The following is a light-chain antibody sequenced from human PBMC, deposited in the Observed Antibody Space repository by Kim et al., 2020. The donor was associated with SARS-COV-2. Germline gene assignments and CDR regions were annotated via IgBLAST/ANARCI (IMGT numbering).Light chain of an antibody. CDR2: LNSDGSH. Sequence: ASVKLTSTMSSGYSSYAIAGHQQQPEKGRRYLMKLNSDGSHSKGDGIPDRFSGSSSGAERYLTISSRQSEDEADYYCQTWGTGIRVFGGGTKLTVL. CDR3: QTWGTGIRV. V-gene: IGLV4-69*01. CDR1: SGYSSYA. J-gene: IGLJ3*02.